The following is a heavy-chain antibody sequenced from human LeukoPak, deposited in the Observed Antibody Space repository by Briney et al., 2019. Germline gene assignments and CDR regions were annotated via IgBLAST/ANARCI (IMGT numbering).Heavy chain of an antibody. CDR1: GFTFSSYS. Sequence: PGGSLRLSCAASGFTFSSYSMNWVRQAPGKGLEWVSSISSSSSYTNYADSVKGRFTISRDNTKNSLYLQMNSLRAEDTAVYYCARDFYDSSGYDYWGQGTLVTVSS. CDR2: ISSSSSYT. V-gene: IGHV3-21*01. J-gene: IGHJ4*02. CDR3: ARDFYDSSGYDY. D-gene: IGHD3-22*01.